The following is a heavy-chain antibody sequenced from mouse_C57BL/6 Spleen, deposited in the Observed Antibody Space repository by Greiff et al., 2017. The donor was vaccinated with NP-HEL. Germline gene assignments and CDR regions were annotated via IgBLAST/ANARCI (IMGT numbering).Heavy chain of an antibody. CDR2: IYPGSGST. D-gene: IGHD1-1*01. CDR3: ARGLYYYGSSYVGGDY. V-gene: IGHV1-55*01. J-gene: IGHJ2*01. CDR1: GYTFTSYW. Sequence: QVQLQQPGAELVKPGASVKMSCKASGYTFTSYWITWVKQRPGQGLEWIGDIYPGSGSTNYNEKFKSKATLTVDTSSSTAYMQLSSLTSEDSAVYYCARGLYYYGSSYVGGDYWGQGTTLTVSS.